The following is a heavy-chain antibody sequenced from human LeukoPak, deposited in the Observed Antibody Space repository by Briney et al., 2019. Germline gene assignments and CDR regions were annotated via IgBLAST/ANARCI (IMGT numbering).Heavy chain of an antibody. Sequence: PGGSLRLSCAAFGFPLSSYAMSWVRQAPGKGLEWVANIKEDGSEKYYVDSVKGRFTISRDNAKNSLYLQMNSLRAEDTAVYYCARDGISRHYDVVSYWGQGTLVTVSS. J-gene: IGHJ4*02. D-gene: IGHD3-22*01. CDR3: ARDGISRHYDVVSY. CDR1: GFPLSSYA. V-gene: IGHV3-7*01. CDR2: IKEDGSEK.